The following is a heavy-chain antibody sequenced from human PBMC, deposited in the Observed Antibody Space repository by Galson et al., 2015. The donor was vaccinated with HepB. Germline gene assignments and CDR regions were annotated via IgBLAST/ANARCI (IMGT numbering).Heavy chain of an antibody. CDR1: GFTFSTYW. V-gene: IGHV3-74*01. CDR3: VSTDWGAPYF. D-gene: IGHD2/OR15-2a*01. Sequence: SLRLSCAASGFTFSTYWMHWVRQAPGKGLVWVSRINSDGSSTAYADSVKGRVTISRDNDRNTLHLQLDSPTDEDTALYFCVSTDWGAPYFWGQGTLVTVSS. CDR2: INSDGSST. J-gene: IGHJ4*02.